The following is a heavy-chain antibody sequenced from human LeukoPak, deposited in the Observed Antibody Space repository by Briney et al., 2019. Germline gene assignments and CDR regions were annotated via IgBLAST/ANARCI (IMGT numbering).Heavy chain of an antibody. J-gene: IGHJ4*02. CDR1: GFTFSSYA. D-gene: IGHD3-22*01. CDR3: AREIREYNHDSSGYYPDY. CDR2: ISYDGSNK. Sequence: GGSLRLSCAASGFTFSSYAMHWVRQAPGKGLEWVAVISYDGSNKYYADSVKGRFTISRDNSKNTLYLQMNSLRAEDTAVYYCAREIREYNHDSSGYYPDYWGQGTLVTVSS. V-gene: IGHV3-30*04.